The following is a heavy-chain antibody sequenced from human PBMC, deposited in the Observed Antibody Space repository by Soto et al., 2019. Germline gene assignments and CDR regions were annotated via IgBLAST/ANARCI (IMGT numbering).Heavy chain of an antibody. V-gene: IGHV4-34*01. D-gene: IGHD3-10*01. CDR3: ARILMNYYRLDY. CDR2: INHSGST. CDR1: GGSFSGYY. J-gene: IGHJ4*02. Sequence: SETLSLTCAVYGGSFSGYYWSWIRQPPGKGLEWIGEINHSGSTNYNPSLKSRVTVSVDTSKNQFSLKLSSVTAADTAVYYCARILMNYYRLDYWGQGALVTV.